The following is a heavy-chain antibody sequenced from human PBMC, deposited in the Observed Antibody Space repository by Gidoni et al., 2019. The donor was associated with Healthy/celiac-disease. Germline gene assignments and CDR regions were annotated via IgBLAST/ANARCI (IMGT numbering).Heavy chain of an antibody. D-gene: IGHD6-19*01. CDR1: GFTFSSYG. CDR2: IWYDGSNK. J-gene: IGHJ4*02. CDR3: ARAFSAGVAVARY. V-gene: IGHV3-33*01. Sequence: LRLSCAASGFTFSSYGMHWVRQAPGKGLELVAVIWYDGSNKYYADSVKGRFTISRDNSKNTLYLQMNSLRADDTAVYYCARAFSAGVAVARYWGQGTLVTVSS.